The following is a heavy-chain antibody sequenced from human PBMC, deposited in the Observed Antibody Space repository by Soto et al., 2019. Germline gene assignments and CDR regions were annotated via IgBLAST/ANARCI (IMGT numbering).Heavy chain of an antibody. CDR1: GGTFSSYA. D-gene: IGHD3-22*01. Sequence: SVKVSCKASGGTFSSYAISWVRQAPGQGLEWMGGIIPIFGTANYAQKFQGRATITADESTSTAYMELSSLRSEDTAVYYCARGFPPGGLATYYYDSSGYYPQYYFDYWGQGTLVTVSS. CDR3: ARGFPPGGLATYYYDSSGYYPQYYFDY. V-gene: IGHV1-69*13. J-gene: IGHJ4*02. CDR2: IIPIFGTA.